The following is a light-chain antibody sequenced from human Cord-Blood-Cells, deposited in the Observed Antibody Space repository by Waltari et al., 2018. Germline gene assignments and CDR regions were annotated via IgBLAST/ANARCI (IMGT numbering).Light chain of an antibody. CDR1: QSVSSSY. CDR3: QQYVSSPPYT. CDR2: GAS. J-gene: IGKJ2*01. V-gene: IGKV3-20*01. Sequence: EIVLTQSPRTLSLSPGERATLSCRASQSVSSSYLAWYQQKPGQAPRLLIYGASSRATGIPDRFSGSGSGTDFTLTISRLEPEDFAVYYCQQYVSSPPYTFVQGTKLEIK.